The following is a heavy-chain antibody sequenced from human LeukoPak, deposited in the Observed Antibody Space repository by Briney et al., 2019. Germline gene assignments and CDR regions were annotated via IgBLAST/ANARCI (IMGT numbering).Heavy chain of an antibody. V-gene: IGHV4-59*12. Sequence: TSETLSLTCTVSGGSISSYYWSWIRQPPGKGLEWIGYIYYSGSTNYNPSLKSRVTISVDTSKNQFSLKLSSVTAADTAVYYCARLYYGSGSPKYWGQGTLVTVSS. CDR1: GGSISSYY. CDR3: ARLYYGSGSPKY. CDR2: IYYSGST. J-gene: IGHJ4*02. D-gene: IGHD3-10*01.